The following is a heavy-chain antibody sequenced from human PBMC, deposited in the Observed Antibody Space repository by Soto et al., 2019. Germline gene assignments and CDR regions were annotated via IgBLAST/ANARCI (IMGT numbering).Heavy chain of an antibody. V-gene: IGHV1-8*01. CDR2: MNPNSGNT. CDR3: ASRGDYYYGMDV. CDR1: GYTFTSYD. Sequence: QVQLVQSGAEVKKPGASVKVSCKASGYTFTSYDINWVRQATGQGLEWTGWMNPNSGNTGYAQKFQGRVTMTRNTSISTAYMELSSLRSEDTAVYYCASRGDYYYGMDVWGQGTTVTVSS. D-gene: IGHD3-16*01. J-gene: IGHJ6*02.